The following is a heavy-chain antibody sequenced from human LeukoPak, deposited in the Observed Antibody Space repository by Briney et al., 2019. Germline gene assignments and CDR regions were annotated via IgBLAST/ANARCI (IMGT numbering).Heavy chain of an antibody. Sequence: SETLSLTCTVSGGSISSYYWSWIRQPPGKGLEWIGYIYYSGSTNYNPSLKSRVTISVDTSKNQFSLKLSSVTAADTAVYYCARHSGSGSYYHFDYWGQGTLVTVSS. J-gene: IGHJ4*02. V-gene: IGHV4-59*08. CDR3: ARHSGSGSYYHFDY. D-gene: IGHD3-10*01. CDR1: GGSISSYY. CDR2: IYYSGST.